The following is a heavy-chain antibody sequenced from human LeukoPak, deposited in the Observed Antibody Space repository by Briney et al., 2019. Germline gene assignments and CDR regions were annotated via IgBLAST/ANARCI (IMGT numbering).Heavy chain of an antibody. V-gene: IGHV3-23*01. CDR3: AKHIMTGTWSFDS. D-gene: IGHD3-9*01. CDR2: ISGSGYST. J-gene: IGHJ4*02. Sequence: PGGSLRLSCAASGFTFSNYGMSWVRRAPEEGLEWVSTISGSGYSTYYADSVKGRFTISRDNSKNTLYLQMNSLRAADTAVYYCAKHIMTGTWSFDSWGQGTLVTVSS. CDR1: GFTFSNYG.